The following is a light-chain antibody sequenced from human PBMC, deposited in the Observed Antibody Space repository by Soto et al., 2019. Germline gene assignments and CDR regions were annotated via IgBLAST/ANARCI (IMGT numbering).Light chain of an antibody. J-gene: IGLJ1*01. CDR3: CSYAGSNTLI. CDR1: SSDVGNYNL. CDR2: EGT. Sequence: QSALTQPASVSGSPGQSITISCTGTSSDVGNYNLVSWYQQRPGKPPKLMIYEGTKRPSGVSNRFSGSTSGNTASLTISGLQAEDEADYYCCSYAGSNTLIFGTGTKLTVL. V-gene: IGLV2-23*01.